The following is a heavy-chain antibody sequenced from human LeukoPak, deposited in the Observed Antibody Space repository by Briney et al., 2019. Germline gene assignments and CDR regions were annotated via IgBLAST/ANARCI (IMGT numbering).Heavy chain of an antibody. CDR3: ARLMLYCSGGSCYSFWFDP. Sequence: SETLSLTCTVSGGSISSSSYYWGWIRQPPGKGLEWIGSIYYSGSTYYNPPLKSRVTISVDTSKNQFSLKLSSVTAADTAVYYCARLMLYCSGGSCYSFWFDPWGQGTLVTVSS. V-gene: IGHV4-39*01. CDR1: GGSISSSSYY. CDR2: IYYSGST. J-gene: IGHJ5*02. D-gene: IGHD2-15*01.